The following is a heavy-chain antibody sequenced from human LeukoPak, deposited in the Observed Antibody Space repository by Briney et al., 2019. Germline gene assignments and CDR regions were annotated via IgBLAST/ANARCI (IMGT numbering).Heavy chain of an antibody. V-gene: IGHV3-33*06. J-gene: IGHJ5*02. Sequence: PGRSLRLSCAASGFTFSSYGMHWVRQAPGKGLEWVAVIWYDGSNKYYADSVKGRFTISRDNSKNTLYLQMNSLRAEDTAVYYCAKDRYSSNWYFGWFDPWGQGTLVTVSS. CDR1: GFTFSSYG. D-gene: IGHD6-13*01. CDR2: IWYDGSNK. CDR3: AKDRYSSNWYFGWFDP.